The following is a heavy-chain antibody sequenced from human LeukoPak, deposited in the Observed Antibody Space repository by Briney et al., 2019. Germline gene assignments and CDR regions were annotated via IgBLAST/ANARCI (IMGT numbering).Heavy chain of an antibody. V-gene: IGHV3-9*01. CDR2: ISWNSGSI. J-gene: IGHJ6*02. Sequence: GGSLRLSCAASGFTFDDYAMHWVRQAPGKGLEWVSGISWNSGSIGYADSVKGRFTISRDNAKNSLYLQMNSLRAEDTALYYCAKKRWADGMDVWGQGTTVTVSS. D-gene: IGHD6-13*01. CDR1: GFTFDDYA. CDR3: AKKRWADGMDV.